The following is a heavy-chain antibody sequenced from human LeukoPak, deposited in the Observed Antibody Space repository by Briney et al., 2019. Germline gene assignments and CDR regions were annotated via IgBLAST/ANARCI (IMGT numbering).Heavy chain of an antibody. Sequence: TSETPSLTCTVPGGSISSYYWSWIRQPAGKGLEWIGRIYTSGSTNYNPSLKSRVTMSVDTSKNQFSLKLSSVTAADTAVYYCARDFSTDSLRQLVFPDWFDPWGQGTLVTVSS. J-gene: IGHJ5*02. V-gene: IGHV4-4*07. CDR3: ARDFSTDSLRQLVFPDWFDP. D-gene: IGHD6-6*01. CDR2: IYTSGST. CDR1: GGSISSYY.